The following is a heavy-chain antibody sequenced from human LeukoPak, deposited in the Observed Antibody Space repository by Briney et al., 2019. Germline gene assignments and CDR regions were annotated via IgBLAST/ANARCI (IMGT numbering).Heavy chain of an antibody. CDR1: GFTFSSYA. CDR3: TKKRLNRLGFYYGIDV. CDR2: ISGSGGTT. V-gene: IGHV3-23*01. Sequence: GGSLRLSCAASGFTFSSYAMNWVRQAPGKGLEWVSVISGSGGTTYYADSVKGRFTISRDNSKNMLYLQMNSLRAEDTAIYYCTKKRLNRLGFYYGIDVWGQGTTVTVSS. J-gene: IGHJ6*02. D-gene: IGHD4-17*01.